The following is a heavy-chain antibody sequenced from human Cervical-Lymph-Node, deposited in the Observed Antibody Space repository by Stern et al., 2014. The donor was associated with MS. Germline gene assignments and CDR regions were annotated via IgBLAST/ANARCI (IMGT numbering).Heavy chain of an antibody. CDR2: ISSRSRT. Sequence: EVQLVESGGGLVKPGGALRLSCAASGFNFSIYNMNWVCLAPGKGLEWGSSISSRSRTNYADSVRSRFTISRDNAKNSLFLQMNSLRAEDTAIYYCARDLRLDYWGQGILVTVSS. V-gene: IGHV3-21*01. J-gene: IGHJ4*02. CDR3: ARDLRLDY. CDR1: GFNFSIYN.